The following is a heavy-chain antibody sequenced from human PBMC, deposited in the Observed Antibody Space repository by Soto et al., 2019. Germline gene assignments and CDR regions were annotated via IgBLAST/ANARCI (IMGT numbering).Heavy chain of an antibody. D-gene: IGHD3-9*01. CDR3: ARDSALTGYYKEYGMDV. CDR2: IYSGGST. Sequence: GGSLRLSCAASGFTVSSNYMSWVRQAPGKGLEWVSVIYSGGSTYYADFVKGRFTSSRDNSKNTLYLQMNSLRAEDTAVYYCARDSALTGYYKEYGMDVWGQGTTVTVSS. J-gene: IGHJ6*02. CDR1: GFTVSSNY. V-gene: IGHV3-66*01.